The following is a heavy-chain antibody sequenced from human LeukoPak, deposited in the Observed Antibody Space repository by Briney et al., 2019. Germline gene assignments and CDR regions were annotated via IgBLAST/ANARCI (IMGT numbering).Heavy chain of an antibody. CDR1: GYSFSSYW. Sequence: GESLKISCKGSGYSFSSYWIAWVRQMPGKGLEWMGTIYPGDSDTRYSPSFQGQVTISADKSISTAYLQWSSLKASDTAMYYCARRRGLSVWYFDLWGRGTLVTVSS. J-gene: IGHJ2*01. CDR2: IYPGDSDT. CDR3: ARRRGLSVWYFDL. V-gene: IGHV5-51*01. D-gene: IGHD2-15*01.